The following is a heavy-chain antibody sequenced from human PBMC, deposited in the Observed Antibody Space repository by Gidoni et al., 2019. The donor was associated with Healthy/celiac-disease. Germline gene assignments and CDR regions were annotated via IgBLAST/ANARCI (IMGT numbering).Heavy chain of an antibody. CDR3: AFTYYYDSSGSPDAFDI. Sequence: QVQLVQSGAEVKKPGASVKVSCKASGYTFTGYYMHWVRQAPGQGLEWMGWINPNSGGTNYAQKFQGRVTMTRDTSISTAYMELSRLRSDDTAVYYCAFTYYYDSSGSPDAFDIWGQGTMVTVSS. J-gene: IGHJ3*02. D-gene: IGHD3-22*01. CDR1: GYTFTGYY. CDR2: INPNSGGT. V-gene: IGHV1-2*02.